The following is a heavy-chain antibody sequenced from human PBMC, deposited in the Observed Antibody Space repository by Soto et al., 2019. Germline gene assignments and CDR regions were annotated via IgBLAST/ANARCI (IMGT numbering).Heavy chain of an antibody. CDR1: GFTFSSYW. CDR2: IKQDESEK. Sequence: EVQMVESGGGLVQPGGSLRLSCVASGFTFSSYWMSWVRQAPGKGLEWVATIKQDESEKYYVDSVKGRFTVSRDNAKNSLYLQMNSLRAEDTAVYYCARGDYFGRRFDYWGQGTLVTVSS. J-gene: IGHJ4*02. CDR3: ARGDYFGRRFDY. V-gene: IGHV3-7*03. D-gene: IGHD3-10*01.